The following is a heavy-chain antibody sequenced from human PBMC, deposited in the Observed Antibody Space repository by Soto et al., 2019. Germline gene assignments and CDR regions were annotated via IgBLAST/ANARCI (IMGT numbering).Heavy chain of an antibody. Sequence: QVQLVQSGAEVKKPGASVRVSCEASGYTFTSYYMHWVRQAPGQGLEWMGIINPGGGSTSYAQKYQGRVTRTTDTSANTVYMELSSLRFEDTAVYYCARAGWGVRMSGFDYWGQGALVTVSS. V-gene: IGHV1-46*03. J-gene: IGHJ4*02. D-gene: IGHD3-3*01. CDR1: GYTFTSYY. CDR3: ARAGWGVRMSGFDY. CDR2: INPGGGST.